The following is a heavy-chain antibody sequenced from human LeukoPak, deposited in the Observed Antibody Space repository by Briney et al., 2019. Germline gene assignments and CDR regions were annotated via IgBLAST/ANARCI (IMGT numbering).Heavy chain of an antibody. D-gene: IGHD6-13*01. CDR1: GFNFSNYA. CDR2: IRYDGSNK. CDR3: AKNIAAAGTGRLDY. Sequence: GGSLRLSCAGSGFNFSNYAMHWVRQAPGKGLEWVAFIRYDGSNKYYADSVKGRFTISRDNSKNTLYLQMNSLRAEDTAVYYCAKNIAAAGTGRLDYWGQGTLVTVSS. J-gene: IGHJ4*02. V-gene: IGHV3-30*02.